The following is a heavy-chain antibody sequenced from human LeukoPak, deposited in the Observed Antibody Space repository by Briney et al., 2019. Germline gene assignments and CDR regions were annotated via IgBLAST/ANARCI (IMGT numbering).Heavy chain of an antibody. J-gene: IGHJ6*02. CDR3: ARHARVGASPGPSHYYGMDV. CDR1: GGSISSYY. D-gene: IGHD1-26*01. Sequence: SETLSLTCTVSGGSISSYYWSWIRQPPGKGLEWIGYIYYSGSTNYNPSLKSRVTMSVDTSKNQFSLKLSSVTAADTAVYYCARHARVGASPGPSHYYGMDVWGQGTTVTVSS. V-gene: IGHV4-59*08. CDR2: IYYSGST.